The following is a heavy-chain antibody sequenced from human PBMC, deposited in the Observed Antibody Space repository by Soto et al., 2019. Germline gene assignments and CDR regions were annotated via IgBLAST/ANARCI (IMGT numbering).Heavy chain of an antibody. CDR3: ARLYGYCSSTSCYTVDY. Sequence: PSETLSLTCTVSGGSVSSGSYYWTWLRPLPGKGLEMMGYIYYSVITNYNPSLKSRATISLYASKNQFYLKLSSVTAADTAVYYCARLYGYCSSTSCYTVDYWGQVTLVTVS. CDR2: IYYSVIT. D-gene: IGHD2-2*02. CDR1: GGSVSSGSYY. J-gene: IGHJ4*02. V-gene: IGHV4-61*01.